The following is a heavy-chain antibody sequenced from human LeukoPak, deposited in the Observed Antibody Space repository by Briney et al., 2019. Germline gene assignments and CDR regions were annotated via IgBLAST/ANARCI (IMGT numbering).Heavy chain of an antibody. CDR2: IYSDGRI. CDR1: GFTVSSNY. J-gene: IGHJ4*02. CDR3: ARESGYSYGLAGFFDY. D-gene: IGHD5-18*01. V-gene: IGHV3-53*01. Sequence: GGSLRLSCAASGFTVSSNYMSWVRQAPGKGLEWVSVIYSDGRIHYADSVKGRFTISRDDSKNTLYLQMNSLRAEDTAVYYCARESGYSYGLAGFFDYWGQGTLVTVS.